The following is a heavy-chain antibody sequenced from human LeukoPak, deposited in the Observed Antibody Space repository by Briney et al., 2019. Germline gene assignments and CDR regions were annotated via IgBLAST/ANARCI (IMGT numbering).Heavy chain of an antibody. CDR2: INPSGGST. V-gene: IGHV1-46*01. D-gene: IGHD2-2*01. CDR1: GYTFTSYY. Sequence: ASVKVSCKASGYTFTSYYMHWVRQAPGQGLEWMGIINPSGGSTSYAQKSQGRVTVTRDMSTSTVYMELSSLRSEDTAVYYCARVGVVPAAMDWYFDLWGRGTLVTVSS. J-gene: IGHJ2*01. CDR3: ARVGVVPAAMDWYFDL.